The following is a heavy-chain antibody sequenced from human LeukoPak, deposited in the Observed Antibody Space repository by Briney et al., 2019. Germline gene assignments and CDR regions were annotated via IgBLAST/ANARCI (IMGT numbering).Heavy chain of an antibody. CDR1: GFIFSSYS. CDR3: AKGSGYSSGWYTFDY. CDR2: ITGSGGNT. Sequence: GGSLRLSCAASGFIFSSYSMSWVRQAPGKGLEWVSVITGSGGNTYYADSVKGRFTISRDNFKNTLYLQMNSLRAEDTAVYYCAKGSGYSSGWYTFDYWGQGTLVTVSS. V-gene: IGHV3-23*01. D-gene: IGHD6-19*01. J-gene: IGHJ4*02.